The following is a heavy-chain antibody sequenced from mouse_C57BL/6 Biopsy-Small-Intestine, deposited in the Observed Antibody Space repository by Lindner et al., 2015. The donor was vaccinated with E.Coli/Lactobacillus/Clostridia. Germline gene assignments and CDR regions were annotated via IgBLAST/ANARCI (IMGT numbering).Heavy chain of an antibody. D-gene: IGHD1-2*01. CDR1: GFTFSSYG. Sequence: VQLQESGGDLVKPGGSLKLSCAASGFTFSSYGMSWVRQTPDKRLEWVATISSGGSYTYYPDSVKGRSTISRDNAKNTLYLQMSSLKSEDTAMYYCARQNGLPYAMDYWGQGTSVTVSS. CDR2: ISSGGSYT. CDR3: ARQNGLPYAMDY. V-gene: IGHV5-6*01. J-gene: IGHJ4*01.